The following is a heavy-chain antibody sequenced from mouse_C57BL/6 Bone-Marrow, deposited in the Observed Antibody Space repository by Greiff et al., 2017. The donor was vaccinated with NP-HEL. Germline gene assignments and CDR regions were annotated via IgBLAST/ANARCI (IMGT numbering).Heavy chain of an antibody. J-gene: IGHJ2*01. V-gene: IGHV1-4*01. CDR1: GYTFTSYT. CDR3: AGWLPYYFDY. Sequence: QVQLQQSGAELARPGASVKMSCKASGYTFTSYTMHWVKQRPGQGLEWIGYINPSSGYTKYNQKFKDKATLTADKSSSTAYMQLSSLTSEDSAVYYCAGWLPYYFDYWGQGTTLTVSS. CDR2: INPSSGYT. D-gene: IGHD2-2*01.